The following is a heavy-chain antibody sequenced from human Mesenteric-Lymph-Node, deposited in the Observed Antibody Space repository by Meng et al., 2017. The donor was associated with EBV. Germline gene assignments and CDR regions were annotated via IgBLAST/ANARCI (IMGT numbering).Heavy chain of an antibody. Sequence: QVQLQESGPGLVKPSETLSLTCAVSGGSINIGGYYWTWVRQPPGKGLEWIGYIYYSGDTYYNPSLKSRITMSIDTSKNEFYLKLSSVTAADTAVYYCARYSASSGYYNDWGQGTLVTVSS. CDR1: GGSINIGGYY. CDR3: ARYSASSGYYND. D-gene: IGHD3-22*01. V-gene: IGHV4-31*11. J-gene: IGHJ4*02. CDR2: IYYSGDT.